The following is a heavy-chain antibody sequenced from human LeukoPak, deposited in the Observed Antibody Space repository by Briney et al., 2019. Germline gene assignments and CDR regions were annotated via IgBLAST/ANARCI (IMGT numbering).Heavy chain of an antibody. D-gene: IGHD3-9*01. CDR2: IRYDGSNK. CDR1: GFTFSSYA. J-gene: IGHJ6*03. V-gene: IGHV3-30*02. CDR3: AKGPYFDWPLHYMDV. Sequence: GGSLRLSCAASGFTFSSYAMSWVRQAPGKGLEWVAFIRYDGSNKYYADSVKGRFTISRDNSKNTLYLQMNSLRAEDTAVYYCAKGPYFDWPLHYMDVWGKGTTVTVSS.